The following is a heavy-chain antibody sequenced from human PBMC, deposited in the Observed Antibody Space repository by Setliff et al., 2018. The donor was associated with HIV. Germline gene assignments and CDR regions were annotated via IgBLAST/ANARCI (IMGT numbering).Heavy chain of an antibody. CDR3: ARDTGGEITFGGVIVNYYYYMDV. Sequence: VASVKVSCKASGYTFTGYYLHWVRQAPGQGLEWMGRINPIGGGTNYAQRFQGRVTLTSDTSISTAYMELSRLRPDDTAMYYCARDTGGEITFGGVIVNYYYYMDVWGKGTTVTVSS. J-gene: IGHJ6*03. CDR1: GYTFTGYY. CDR2: INPIGGGT. V-gene: IGHV1-2*06. D-gene: IGHD3-16*02.